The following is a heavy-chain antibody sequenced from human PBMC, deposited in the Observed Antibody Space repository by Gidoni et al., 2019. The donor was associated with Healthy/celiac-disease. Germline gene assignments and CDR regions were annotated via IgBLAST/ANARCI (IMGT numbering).Heavy chain of an antibody. CDR1: GCSISRSNW. J-gene: IGHJ4*02. CDR3: ARDTSGIAAADYFDY. V-gene: IGHV4-4*02. D-gene: IGHD6-13*01. CDR2: IYHSGST. Sequence: QVQLQESCPGLVKPSGTLSPTCAASGCSISRSNWWSWVRQPPGKGLEWIVKIYHSGSTNYNPSLKSRVTISVDKSKNQFSLKLSSVTAADTAVYYCARDTSGIAAADYFDYWGQGTLVTVSS.